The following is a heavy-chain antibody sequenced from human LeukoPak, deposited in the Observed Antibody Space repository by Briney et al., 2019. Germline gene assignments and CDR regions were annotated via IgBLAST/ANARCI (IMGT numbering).Heavy chain of an antibody. CDR1: GFTFSSYS. J-gene: IGHJ5*02. CDR3: ARVKIIAAAGTLWFDP. D-gene: IGHD6-13*01. V-gene: IGHV3-21*01. CDR2: ISSSSYI. Sequence: GGSLRLSCAASGFTFSSYSMNWVRQAPGKGLEWVSSISSSSYIYYADSVKGRFTISRDNAKNSLYLQMNSLRAEDTAVYYCARVKIIAAAGTLWFDPWGQGTLVTVSS.